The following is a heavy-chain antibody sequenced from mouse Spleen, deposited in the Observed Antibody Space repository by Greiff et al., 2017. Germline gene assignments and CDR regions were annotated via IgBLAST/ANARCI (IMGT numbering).Heavy chain of an antibody. V-gene: IGHV5-9-1*01. Sequence: EVKLMESGGGLVKPGGSLKLSCEVSGFTFSSYAMSWVRQTPEKRLEWVATITGGGHYTYHTDSVKGRFIIYRDNAKDTLYLQMSSLMSEDTAMYYCARLGRYWGQGTTLTVSS. D-gene: IGHD4-1*01. J-gene: IGHJ2*01. CDR2: ITGGGHYT. CDR3: ARLGRY. CDR1: GFTFSSYA.